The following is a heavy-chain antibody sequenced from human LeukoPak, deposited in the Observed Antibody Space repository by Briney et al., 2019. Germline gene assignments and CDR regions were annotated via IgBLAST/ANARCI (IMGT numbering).Heavy chain of an antibody. Sequence: ASVKVSCKASGYTFTGYYMHWVRQAPGQGLEWMGWNNPNSGGTNYAQKFQGRVTMTRDTSISTAYMELSRLRSDDTAVYYCARVTYYYYYMDVWGKGTTVTVSS. J-gene: IGHJ6*03. V-gene: IGHV1-2*02. CDR2: NNPNSGGT. CDR3: ARVTYYYYYMDV. CDR1: GYTFTGYY.